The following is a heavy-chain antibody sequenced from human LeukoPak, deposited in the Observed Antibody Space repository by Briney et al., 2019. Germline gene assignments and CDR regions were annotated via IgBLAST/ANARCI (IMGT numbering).Heavy chain of an antibody. CDR3: ARQGGYSRSYYDY. CDR2: IYPGDSDT. D-gene: IGHD3-22*01. Sequence: PAASPLILSNTVAGGFTDYWIGCVRETPQKSLVGMGVIYPGDSDTRYSPSLQSRVTISVDKSINQVYLQWSSLTASDSAMYYCARQGGYSRSYYDYWGQGTMVTVSS. J-gene: IGHJ4*02. V-gene: IGHV5-51*01. CDR1: AGGFTDYW.